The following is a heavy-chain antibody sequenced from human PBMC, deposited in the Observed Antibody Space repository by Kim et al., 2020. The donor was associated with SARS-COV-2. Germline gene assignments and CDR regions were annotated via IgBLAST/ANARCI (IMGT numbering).Heavy chain of an antibody. Sequence: TYYTPSLKSQVTISVATSKNQFSLKLSSVTAADTAVYYCARDLPTYGMDVWGQGTTVTVSS. J-gene: IGHJ6*02. V-gene: IGHV4-31*01. CDR3: ARDLPTYGMDV. CDR2: T.